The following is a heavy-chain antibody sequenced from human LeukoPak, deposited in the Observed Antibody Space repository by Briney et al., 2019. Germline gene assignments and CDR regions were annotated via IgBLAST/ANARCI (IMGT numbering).Heavy chain of an antibody. V-gene: IGHV1-69*13. CDR1: GGTFSSYA. CDR2: IILIFGTA. D-gene: IGHD3-9*01. J-gene: IGHJ6*03. CDR3: AREPNYDILTGPTRYYYYMDV. Sequence: SVKVSCKASGGTFSSYAISWVRQAPGQGLEWMGGIILIFGTANYAQKFQGRVTITADESTSTAYMELSSLRSEDTAVYYCAREPNYDILTGPTRYYYYMDVWGKGTTVTVSS.